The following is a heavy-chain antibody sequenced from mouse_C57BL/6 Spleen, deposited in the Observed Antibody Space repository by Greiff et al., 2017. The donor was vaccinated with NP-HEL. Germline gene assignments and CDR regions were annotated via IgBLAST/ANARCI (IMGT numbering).Heavy chain of an antibody. V-gene: IGHV1-15*01. Sequence: QVQLKQSGAELVRPGASVTLSCKASGYTFTDYEMHWVKQTPVHGLEWIGAIDPETGGTAYNQKFKGKAILTADKSSSTAYMELRSLTSEDSAVYYCTRSGYYGSSYEGYYYAMDYWGQGTSVTVSS. CDR1: GYTFTDYE. D-gene: IGHD1-1*01. CDR3: TRSGYYGSSYEGYYYAMDY. CDR2: IDPETGGT. J-gene: IGHJ4*01.